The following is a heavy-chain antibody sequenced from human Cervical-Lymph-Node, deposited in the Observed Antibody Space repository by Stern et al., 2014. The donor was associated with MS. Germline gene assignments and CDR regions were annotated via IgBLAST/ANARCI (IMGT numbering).Heavy chain of an antibody. V-gene: IGHV5-51*03. CDR2: IYPGDSDT. CDR1: GYTFTTYW. D-gene: IGHD3-9*01. Sequence: DQLVQSGAEVKKPGESLKISCKASGYTFTTYWIGWVRQMPGKGLEWVGIIYPGDSDTRYRPSFQGQVPISADNSISTAYLQWRSLKASDTAMYYCARRDVLTGFDVFDIWGRGTMVTVSS. J-gene: IGHJ3*02. CDR3: ARRDVLTGFDVFDI.